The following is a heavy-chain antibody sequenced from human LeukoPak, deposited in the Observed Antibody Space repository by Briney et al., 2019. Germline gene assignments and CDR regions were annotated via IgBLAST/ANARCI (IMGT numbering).Heavy chain of an antibody. V-gene: IGHV3-66*02. Sequence: PGGSLRLSCAASGFTLNSNYMSWVRQAPGKGLEWVSIIYGGGSTYYADSVKGRFTISRDNSRNTVYLQMNSLRADDTAVYYCAREYGQSNYYFDSWGQGTLVTVSS. J-gene: IGHJ4*02. CDR3: AREYGQSNYYFDS. CDR1: GFTLNSNY. CDR2: IYGGGST. D-gene: IGHD6-6*01.